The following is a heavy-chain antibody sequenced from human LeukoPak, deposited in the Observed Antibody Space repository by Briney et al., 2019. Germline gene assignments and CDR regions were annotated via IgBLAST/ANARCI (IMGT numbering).Heavy chain of an antibody. J-gene: IGHJ4*02. Sequence: ASVKVSCKASGYTFTGFYMHWVRQAPGQGLEWMGWIDPNIGTTKYSQKFQGRVTMTRDTSISEVYMELSRLRSHDTAVYYCARLLEHYYFDASGYYDDDYWGQGTPIIVSS. CDR3: ARLLEHYYFDASGYYDDDY. V-gene: IGHV1-2*02. CDR2: IDPNIGTT. D-gene: IGHD3-22*01. CDR1: GYTFTGFY.